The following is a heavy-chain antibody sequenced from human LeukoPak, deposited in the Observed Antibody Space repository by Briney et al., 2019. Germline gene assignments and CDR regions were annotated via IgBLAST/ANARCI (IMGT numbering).Heavy chain of an antibody. CDR1: GFTFSGYP. J-gene: IGHJ4*02. CDR2: ISYDGSNK. CDR3: ARGDDSGYYDYFDY. V-gene: IGHV3-30-3*01. D-gene: IGHD3-22*01. Sequence: GGSLRLSCAASGFTFSGYPIHWVRQAPGKGLEWVAVISYDGSNKYYADSVKGRFTISRDNSKNTLYLQMNSLRAEDTAMYYCARGDDSGYYDYFDYWGQGALVTVSS.